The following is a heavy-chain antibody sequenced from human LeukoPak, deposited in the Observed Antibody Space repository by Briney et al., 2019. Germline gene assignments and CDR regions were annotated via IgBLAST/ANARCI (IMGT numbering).Heavy chain of an antibody. CDR3: AREVVVVAAPHDGFDP. D-gene: IGHD2-15*01. V-gene: IGHV4-4*07. J-gene: IGHJ5*02. Sequence: PSETLSLTCTVSGGSISSYYWSWIRQPAGKGLEWIGRIYTSGSTNYNPSPVKRVTTSVDTSTNQLPLKLISVTAADTAVYYCAREVVVVAAPHDGFDPWGQGTLVTVSS. CDR1: GGSISSYY. CDR2: IYTSGST.